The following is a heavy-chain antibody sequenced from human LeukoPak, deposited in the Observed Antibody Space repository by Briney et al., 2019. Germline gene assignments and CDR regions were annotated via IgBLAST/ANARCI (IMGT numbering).Heavy chain of an antibody. J-gene: IGHJ4*02. Sequence: GGSLRLSCAGSGFTFDDYGMNWVRPAPRKGLEWVSGINWNGGGTGSADSVKSRVTISRDTAKNSLCLQMNSLRAASTRLYFCARDRTSRLDGVGVWGKGTLVTVSS. CDR2: INWNGGGT. V-gene: IGHV3-20*04. D-gene: IGHD1-1*01. CDR1: GFTFDDYG. CDR3: ARDRTSRLDGVGV.